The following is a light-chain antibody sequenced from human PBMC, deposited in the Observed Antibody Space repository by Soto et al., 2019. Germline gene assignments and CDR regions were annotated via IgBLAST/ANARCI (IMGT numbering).Light chain of an antibody. CDR1: QSLLHSNGYNY. CDR3: QQAASFPIT. V-gene: IGKV2-28*01. CDR2: TAS. J-gene: IGKJ5*01. Sequence: DIVMTQPPLSLPVTPGEPASISCRSSQSLLHSNGYNYLDWYQQKPGKAPNLLIYTASSLQSGVPSRFSGSGSGTDFTLTINGLQPEDFATYYCQQAASFPITFGQGTRLEIK.